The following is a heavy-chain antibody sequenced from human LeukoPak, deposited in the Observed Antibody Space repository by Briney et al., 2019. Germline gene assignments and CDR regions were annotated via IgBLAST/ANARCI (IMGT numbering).Heavy chain of an antibody. V-gene: IGHV1-8*03. CDR2: MNPNSGNT. CDR3: ARNRELRYFDWWADY. Sequence: GASVKVSCKASGYTFTSYDINWVRQATVQGLEWMGWMNPNSGNTGYAQKFQGRVTITRNTSISTAYMELSSLRSDDTAVYYCARNRELRYFDWWADYWGQGTLVTVSP. J-gene: IGHJ4*02. D-gene: IGHD3-9*01. CDR1: GYTFTSYD.